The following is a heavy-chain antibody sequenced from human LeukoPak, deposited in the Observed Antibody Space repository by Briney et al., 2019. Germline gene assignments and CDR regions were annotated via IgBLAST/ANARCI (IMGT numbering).Heavy chain of an antibody. CDR1: GFTFSSYA. CDR3: ARAPSEWDLLLNHFDS. J-gene: IGHJ4*02. CDR2: ISGSGGST. D-gene: IGHD1-26*01. V-gene: IGHV3-23*01. Sequence: PGGSLRLSCAASGFTFSSYAMSWVRQAPGKGLEWVSAISGSGGSTYYADSVKGRFTISRDDSNNMVYLHMTGLRSEDSAVYFCARAPSEWDLLLNHFDSWGQGTLVTVSS.